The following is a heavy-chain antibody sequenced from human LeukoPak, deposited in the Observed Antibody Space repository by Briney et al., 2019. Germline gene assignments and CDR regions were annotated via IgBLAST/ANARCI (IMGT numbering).Heavy chain of an antibody. CDR2: IYTSGST. Sequence: PSQTLSLTCTVSGGSISSGSYYWSWIRQPAGKGLEWIGRIYTSGSTNYNPSLKSRVTISVDTSKNQFSLKLSSVTAADTAVYYWARNTSLGGGVGYWGQGTLVTVSS. CDR1: GGSISSGSYY. V-gene: IGHV4-61*02. J-gene: IGHJ4*02. CDR3: ARNTSLGGGVGY. D-gene: IGHD2-15*01.